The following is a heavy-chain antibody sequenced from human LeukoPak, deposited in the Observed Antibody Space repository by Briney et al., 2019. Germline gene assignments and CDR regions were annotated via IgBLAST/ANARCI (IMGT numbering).Heavy chain of an antibody. J-gene: IGHJ4*02. D-gene: IGHD2-2*01. Sequence: PGRSLRLSCAASGFTFSSYGMHWVRQAPGKGLEWVSAISGSGGSTYYADSVKGRFTISRDNSKNTLYLQMNSLRAEDTAVYYCAEDDDCSSTSCYPGSDYWGQGTLVTVSS. CDR1: GFTFSSYG. CDR3: AEDDDCSSTSCYPGSDY. CDR2: ISGSGGST. V-gene: IGHV3-23*01.